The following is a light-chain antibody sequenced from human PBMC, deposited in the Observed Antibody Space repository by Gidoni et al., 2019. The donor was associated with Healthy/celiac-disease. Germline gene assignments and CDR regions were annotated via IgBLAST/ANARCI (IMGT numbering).Light chain of an antibody. CDR1: QSISSW. CDR2: KAS. CDR3: QQYNSYSRT. V-gene: IGKV1-5*03. J-gene: IGKJ5*01. Sequence: DIPIPQSPSTLSASVGDRVTITCRASQSISSWLVWYQQKPGKAPKLLIYKASSLESGVPSRFSGSGSGTEFTLTISSLQPDDFATYYCQQYNSYSRTFXXXTRLEIK.